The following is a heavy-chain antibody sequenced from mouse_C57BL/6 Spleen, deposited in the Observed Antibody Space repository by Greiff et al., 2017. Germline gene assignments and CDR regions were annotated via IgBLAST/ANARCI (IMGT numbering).Heavy chain of an antibody. CDR3: AINLLLRGAMDY. J-gene: IGHJ4*01. D-gene: IGHD1-1*01. CDR2: ISDGGSYT. V-gene: IGHV5-4*03. Sequence: EVKVVESGGGLVKPGGSLKLSCAASGFTFSSYAMSWVRQTPEKRLEWVATISDGGSYTYYPDNVKGRFTISRDNAKNNLYLQMSHLKSEDTAMYYCAINLLLRGAMDYWGQGTSVTVSS. CDR1: GFTFSSYA.